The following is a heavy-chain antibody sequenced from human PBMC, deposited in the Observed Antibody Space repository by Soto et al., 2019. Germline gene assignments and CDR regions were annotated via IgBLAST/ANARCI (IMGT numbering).Heavy chain of an antibody. CDR3: ETVKGYSSSWYLVY. CDR1: GYTLTELS. J-gene: IGHJ4*02. Sequence: SVKVSCKVSGYTLTELSMHWVRQAPGKGLEWMGGFDPEDGETIYAQKFQGRVTMTEDTSTDTAYMELSSLRSEDTAVYYCETVKGYSSSWYLVYWDQGTLVTVSS. D-gene: IGHD6-13*01. V-gene: IGHV1-24*01. CDR2: FDPEDGET.